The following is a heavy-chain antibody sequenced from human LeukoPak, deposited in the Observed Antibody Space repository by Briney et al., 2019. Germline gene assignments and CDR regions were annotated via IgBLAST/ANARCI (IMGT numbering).Heavy chain of an antibody. CDR1: GFTFSSYW. CDR2: IKTDGSST. V-gene: IGHV3-74*01. D-gene: IGHD5-24*01. J-gene: IGHJ4*02. Sequence: GGSLRLSCAASGFTFSSYWMHWVRQVPGKGLMWVSRIKTDGSSTSYADSVKGRFTISRDNAKNTLYLQMNSLRADDTAVYFCAKSGYNRFDYWGQGTLVTVSS. CDR3: AKSGYNRFDY.